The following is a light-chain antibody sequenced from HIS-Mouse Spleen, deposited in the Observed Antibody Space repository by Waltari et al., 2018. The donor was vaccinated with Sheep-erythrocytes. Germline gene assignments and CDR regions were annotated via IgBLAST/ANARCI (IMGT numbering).Light chain of an antibody. CDR2: WAS. Sequence: DIVMTQSPDSLAVSLGERATINCKSSQSVLYSSNNKNYLAWYQQKPGQSPKLLIYWASPRESGVPDRFSGSGSGTDFTLTISSLQAEDVAVYYCQQYYSTPPTFGQGTKVEIK. V-gene: IGKV4-1*01. J-gene: IGKJ1*01. CDR1: QSVLYSSNNKNY. CDR3: QQYYSTPPT.